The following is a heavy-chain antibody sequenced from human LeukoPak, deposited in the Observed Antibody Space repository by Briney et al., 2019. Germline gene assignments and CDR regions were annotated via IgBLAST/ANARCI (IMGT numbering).Heavy chain of an antibody. CDR1: GGSISYY. D-gene: IGHD4-17*01. V-gene: IGHV4-4*07. J-gene: IGHJ4*02. CDR2: IYTSGST. Sequence: SETLSLTCTVSGGSISYYWSWIRQPAGKGLEWIGRIYTSGSTNYNPSLKSRVTMSVDTSKNQFSLKLSSVTAADTAVYYCARAGYGDSDFDYWGQGTLVTVSS. CDR3: ARAGYGDSDFDY.